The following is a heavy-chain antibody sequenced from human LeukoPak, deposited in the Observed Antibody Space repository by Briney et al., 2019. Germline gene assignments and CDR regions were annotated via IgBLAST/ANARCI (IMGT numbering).Heavy chain of an antibody. D-gene: IGHD6-13*01. Sequence: AGGSLRLSCAASGFTFKSYDMHWVRQAAGEGPEWVSAINTAGDTYYQGSVKGRFTISRENAKNSLYLQMNSLRPGDTAVYYCASGGRGSSWFGNWGQGTLVTVSS. CDR3: ASGGRGSSWFGN. CDR2: INTAGDT. V-gene: IGHV3-13*01. J-gene: IGHJ4*02. CDR1: GFTFKSYD.